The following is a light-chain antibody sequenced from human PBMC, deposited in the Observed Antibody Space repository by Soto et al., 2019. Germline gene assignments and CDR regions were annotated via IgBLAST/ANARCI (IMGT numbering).Light chain of an antibody. Sequence: EIVMPQSPATLSVSPGERATLSCRASQSVNSNLAWYQQKPGQAPRLLIYGASTKAAGIPARFSGSGSGTEFSLTISSLQSEDFAVYYCQQYNNRPPDTFGQGTKLEI. CDR3: QQYNNRPPDT. V-gene: IGKV3-15*01. CDR2: GAS. CDR1: QSVNSN. J-gene: IGKJ2*01.